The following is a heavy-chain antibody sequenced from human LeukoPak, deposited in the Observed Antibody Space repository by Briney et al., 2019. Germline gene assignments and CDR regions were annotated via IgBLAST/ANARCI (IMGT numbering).Heavy chain of an antibody. CDR3: ARDLDSTGALDY. CDR1: GGTFRSYA. CDR2: IIPILGIA. Sequence: SVKVSCKASGGTFRSYASSWVRQAPGQGREWMGRIIPILGIANYAEKFQGRVTITADKSTRTAYMELSSLRSEDTAVYYCARDLDSTGALDYWGQGTLVTVSS. D-gene: IGHD3-22*01. V-gene: IGHV1-69*04. J-gene: IGHJ4*02.